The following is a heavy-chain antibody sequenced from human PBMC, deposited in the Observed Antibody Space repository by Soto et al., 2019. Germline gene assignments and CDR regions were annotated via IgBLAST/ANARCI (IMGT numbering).Heavy chain of an antibody. CDR1: GFTFSSYS. J-gene: IGHJ4*02. Sequence: GGSLRLSCAASGFTFSSYSMNWVRQAPGKGLEWVSSISSSSSYIYYADSVKGRFTISRDNAKNSLYLQMNSLRAEETAVYYCARGSRITIFGVVNPRYYFDYWGQGTLVTVSS. V-gene: IGHV3-21*01. CDR3: ARGSRITIFGVVNPRYYFDY. D-gene: IGHD3-3*01. CDR2: ISSSSSYI.